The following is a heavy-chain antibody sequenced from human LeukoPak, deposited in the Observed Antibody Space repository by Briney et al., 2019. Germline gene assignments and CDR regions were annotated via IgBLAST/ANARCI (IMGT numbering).Heavy chain of an antibody. CDR2: ISSSSSTV. CDR3: AKGGSGSYLGRTAFDI. CDR1: GFTFSSYS. Sequence: GGSLRLSCAASGFTFSSYSMNWVRQAPGKGLEWVSYISSSSSTVYYADSVKGRFTISRDNAKNSLYLQMNSLRAEDTAVYYCAKGGSGSYLGRTAFDIWGQGTMVTVSS. V-gene: IGHV3-48*01. D-gene: IGHD1-26*01. J-gene: IGHJ3*02.